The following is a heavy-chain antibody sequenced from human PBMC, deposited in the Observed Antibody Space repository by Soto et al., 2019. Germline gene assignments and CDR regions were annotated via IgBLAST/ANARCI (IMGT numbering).Heavy chain of an antibody. J-gene: IGHJ4*02. Sequence: QVPLQESGPGLVKPSGTLSLTCAVSGGSFTSNNWWTWVRQPPGQGLEWIGEIYRTGSTNYNPSLKSRVTISLDKSENQFSLKVTSLTAADTAVYYCASRDPGTSVDYWGQGTLVTVSS. D-gene: IGHD1-7*01. CDR1: GGSFTSNNW. CDR3: ASRDPGTSVDY. CDR2: IYRTGST. V-gene: IGHV4-4*02.